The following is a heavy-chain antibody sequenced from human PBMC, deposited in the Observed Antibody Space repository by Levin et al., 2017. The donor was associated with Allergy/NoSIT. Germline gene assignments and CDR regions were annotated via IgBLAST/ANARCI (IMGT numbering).Heavy chain of an antibody. CDR1: GGSISSSSYY. J-gene: IGHJ6*04. D-gene: IGHD3-10*01. CDR2: IYYSGST. CDR3: ARPLWFGDRYYGMDG. Sequence: SQTLSLTCTVSGGSISSSSYYWGWIRQPPGKGLEWIGSIYYSGSTYYNPSLKSRVTISVDTSKNQFSLKLSSVTAADTAVYYCARPLWFGDRYYGMDGWGKGNTVTVAA. V-gene: IGHV4-39*01.